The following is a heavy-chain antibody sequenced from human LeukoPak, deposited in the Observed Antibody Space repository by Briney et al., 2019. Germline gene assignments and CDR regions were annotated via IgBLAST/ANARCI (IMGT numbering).Heavy chain of an antibody. Sequence: PSETLSLTCTVSGGSISSSSYYWGWIRQPPGKGLEWIGSIYYSGSTYSNPSLQSRVTISVDTSKNQFSLKLSSVTAADTAVYYCARGSMVRGVDESDSDYYEWFDPWGQGTLVTVSS. CDR1: GGSISSSSYY. CDR2: IYYSGST. D-gene: IGHD3-10*01. V-gene: IGHV4-39*01. J-gene: IGHJ5*02. CDR3: ARGSMVRGVDESDSDYYEWFDP.